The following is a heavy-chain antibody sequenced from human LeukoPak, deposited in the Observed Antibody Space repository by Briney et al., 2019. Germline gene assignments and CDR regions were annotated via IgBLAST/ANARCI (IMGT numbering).Heavy chain of an antibody. V-gene: IGHV3-43*02. J-gene: IGHJ3*01. Sequence: GGSLRLSCAASGLTFYDQAMHWVRQTPGTGLEWVSLSGNDGSTYYADSVRGRFTISRDISKNSLYLEMSSLRTEDTALYHCAAQTRYSSGWGGIYWVVFDLGGQGKMVTVSS. CDR1: GLTFYDQA. CDR2: SGNDGST. D-gene: IGHD3-10*01. CDR3: AAQTRYSSGWGGIYWVVFDL.